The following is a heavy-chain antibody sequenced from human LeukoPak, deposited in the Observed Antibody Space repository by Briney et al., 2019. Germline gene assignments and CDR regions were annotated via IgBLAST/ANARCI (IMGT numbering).Heavy chain of an antibody. D-gene: IGHD3-10*01. V-gene: IGHV1-46*01. CDR3: ARDYYGSGSYFHYYYYMDV. J-gene: IGHJ6*03. CDR1: GYTFTSYY. Sequence: ASVKVSCKASGYTFTSYYMHWVRQAPGQGLEWMGIINPSGGSTSYARKFQGRVTMTRDMSTSTVYMELSSLRSEDTAVYYCARDYYGSGSYFHYYYYMDVWGKGTTVTVSS. CDR2: INPSGGST.